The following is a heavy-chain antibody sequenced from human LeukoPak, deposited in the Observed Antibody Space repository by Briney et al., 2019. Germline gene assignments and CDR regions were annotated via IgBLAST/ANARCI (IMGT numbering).Heavy chain of an antibody. D-gene: IGHD6-13*01. J-gene: IGHJ6*02. CDR3: ARLASSSWPLYYYYGMDV. V-gene: IGHV1-8*01. CDR2: MNPNNGST. Sequence: ASMKVSCKASGYTFTSYDINGVRQATGQGLEWMGWMNPNNGSTGYAQKFQGRVTMTRSTSISTAYMELSSLRSEDTAVYYCARLASSSWPLYYYYGMDVWGQGTTVTVSS. CDR1: GYTFTSYD.